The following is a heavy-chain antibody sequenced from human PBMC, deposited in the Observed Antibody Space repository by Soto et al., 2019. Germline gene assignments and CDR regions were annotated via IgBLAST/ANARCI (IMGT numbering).Heavy chain of an antibody. V-gene: IGHV4-30-4*01. Sequence: SETLSLTCTVSGGSISSGDYYWSWIRQPPGKGLEWIGYIYYSGSTYYNPSLKSRVTISVDTSKNQFSLKLSSVTAADTAVYYCARGTGGYCRGGSCYGRLDHWGQGTLVTVSS. J-gene: IGHJ5*02. CDR2: IYYSGST. CDR1: GGSISSGDYY. CDR3: ARGTGGYCRGGSCYGRLDH. D-gene: IGHD2-15*01.